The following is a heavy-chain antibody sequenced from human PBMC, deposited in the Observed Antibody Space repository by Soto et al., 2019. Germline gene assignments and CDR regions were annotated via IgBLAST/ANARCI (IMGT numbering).Heavy chain of an antibody. V-gene: IGHV4-30-4*01. CDR2: IYYSGST. CDR3: ARGNIVDGMDV. CDR1: GGSISSGDYY. D-gene: IGHD5-12*01. J-gene: IGHJ6*02. Sequence: SETLSLTCTVSGGSISSGDYYWSWIRQPPGKGLEWIGYIYYSGSTYYNPSLKGRVTISVDTSNNQFSLKLSSVTAADTAVYYCARGNIVDGMDVWGQGTTVTVSS.